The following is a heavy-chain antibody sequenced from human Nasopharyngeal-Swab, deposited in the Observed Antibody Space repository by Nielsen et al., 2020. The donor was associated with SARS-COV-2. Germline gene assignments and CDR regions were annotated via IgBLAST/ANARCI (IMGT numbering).Heavy chain of an antibody. J-gene: IGHJ4*02. Sequence: GGSLRLSCAASGGTFSDYYRRWCRHAPGKGLEWVSYISSSGSTIYYADSVKSRFTISRDNAKNSLYLQMSSLRAEDTAVYYCARGDDYNDYWGQGTLVTVSS. CDR3: ARGDDYNDY. CDR2: ISSSGSTI. V-gene: IGHV3-11*04. D-gene: IGHD3-16*01. CDR1: GGTFSDYY.